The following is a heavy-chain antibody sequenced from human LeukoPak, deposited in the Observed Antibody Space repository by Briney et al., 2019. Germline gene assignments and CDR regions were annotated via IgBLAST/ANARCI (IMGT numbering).Heavy chain of an antibody. CDR2: IYYSGST. CDR3: ARVDYGDETEYFDY. V-gene: IGHV4-31*03. J-gene: IGHJ4*02. D-gene: IGHD4-17*01. Sequence: SETLSLTCTVSGGSISSGSYYWSWIRQHPGKGLEWIGYIYYSGSTYYNPSLKSRVTISVDTSKNQFSLKLSSVTAADTAVYYCARVDYGDETEYFDYWGQGTLVTVSS. CDR1: GGSISSGSYY.